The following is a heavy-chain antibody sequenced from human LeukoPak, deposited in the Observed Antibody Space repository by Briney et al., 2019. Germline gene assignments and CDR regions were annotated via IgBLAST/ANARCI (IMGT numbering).Heavy chain of an antibody. Sequence: ASVXXSCKASGFTFTDHYVHWVRQTPGQGLEWMGWINPESGDTNYAQKFQGRVTITRDTSIVAAYMELSSLSSDDTGVYYCGVHWGSGYYFDLWGRGILVTVSS. CDR1: GFTFTDHY. CDR3: GVHWGSGYYFDL. V-gene: IGHV1-2*02. J-gene: IGHJ2*01. CDR2: INPESGDT. D-gene: IGHD7-27*01.